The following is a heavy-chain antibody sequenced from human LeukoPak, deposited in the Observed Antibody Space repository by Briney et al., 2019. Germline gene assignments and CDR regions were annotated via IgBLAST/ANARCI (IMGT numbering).Heavy chain of an antibody. CDR1: GFTFSSYD. Sequence: GGSLRLSCAASGFTFSSYDMHWVRQAPGKGLEWVAFISYDGSNKYYADSVKGRFTISRDNSKNTLYLQMNSLRAEDAAVYYCARDWGDCSSASCPHHLIDYWAQGTLVTVSS. J-gene: IGHJ4*02. CDR2: ISYDGSNK. CDR3: ARDWGDCSSASCPHHLIDY. V-gene: IGHV3-30-3*01. D-gene: IGHD2-2*01.